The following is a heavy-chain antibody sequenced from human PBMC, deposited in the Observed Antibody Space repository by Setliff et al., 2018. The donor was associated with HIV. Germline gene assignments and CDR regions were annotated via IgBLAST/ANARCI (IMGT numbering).Heavy chain of an antibody. J-gene: IGHJ4*02. Sequence: GESLKISCKGSGYNFARYWIGWVRQMPGKGLEWMGIIYPGDSDTRFSPSFQGQGTISADRSITTAYLHWSSLQASDTAMYYRTRRRRAPGTGDLEAYWGQGTLVTVSS. CDR1: GYNFARYW. V-gene: IGHV5-51*01. CDR2: IYPGDSDT. CDR3: TRRRRAPGTGDLEAY. D-gene: IGHD7-27*01.